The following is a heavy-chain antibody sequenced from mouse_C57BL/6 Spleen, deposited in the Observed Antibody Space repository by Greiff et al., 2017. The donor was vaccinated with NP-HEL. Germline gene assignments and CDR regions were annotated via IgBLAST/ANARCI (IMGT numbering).Heavy chain of an antibody. CDR3: ARCSYGSSPLDY. CDR2: IHPNSGST. V-gene: IGHV1-64*01. D-gene: IGHD1-1*01. Sequence: VQLQQPGAELVKPGASVKLSCKASGYTFTSYWMHWVKQRPGQGLEWIGMIHPNSGSTNYNEKFKSKATLTVDKSSSTAYMQLSSLTSEDSAVYYCARCSYGSSPLDYWGQGTTLTVSS. CDR1: GYTFTSYW. J-gene: IGHJ2*01.